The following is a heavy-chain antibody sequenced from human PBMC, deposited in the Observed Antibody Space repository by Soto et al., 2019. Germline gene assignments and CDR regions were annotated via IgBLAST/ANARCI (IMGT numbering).Heavy chain of an antibody. D-gene: IGHD3-10*01. CDR3: AREGDPFLGAFDI. V-gene: IGHV4-59*01. J-gene: IGHJ3*02. CDR1: GGSISSYY. Sequence: QVQLQESGPGLVKPSETLSLTCTVSGGSISSYYWSWIRQPPGKGLEWIGYMYYSGSTNYNPSLKSRVPISVDTYKNQFSLKLSSVTAADTAVYYCAREGDPFLGAFDIWGQGTMVTVSS. CDR2: MYYSGST.